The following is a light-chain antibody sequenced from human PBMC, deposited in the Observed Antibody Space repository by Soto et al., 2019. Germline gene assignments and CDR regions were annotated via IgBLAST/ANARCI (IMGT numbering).Light chain of an antibody. Sequence: QSVLTQPASVSGSPGQSITISCTGTSSDVGGYNYVSWYQHHPGKVPELLIYDVNNRPSGVSNRFSGSKSGNTASLTISGLQVEDEADYYCSSYTSINTVLFGGGTKVTVL. J-gene: IGLJ2*01. CDR2: DVN. CDR3: SSYTSINTVL. CDR1: SSDVGGYNY. V-gene: IGLV2-14*03.